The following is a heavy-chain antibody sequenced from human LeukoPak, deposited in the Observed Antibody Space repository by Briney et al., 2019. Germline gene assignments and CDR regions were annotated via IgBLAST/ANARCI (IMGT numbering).Heavy chain of an antibody. CDR2: ISTSSRNI. Sequence: GGPLRLSCAASGFLLSSYIINWLRQPPGKVVEWVSWISTSSRNIFQRDSVKGRFTISRDNAKNSLYLQMNSLRAEDTAVYYCARVTVNTFSPTDYMDVWGKGPTVTISS. CDR1: GFLLSSYI. V-gene: IGHV3-21*01. CDR3: ARVTVNTFSPTDYMDV. D-gene: IGHD3-16*01. J-gene: IGHJ6*03.